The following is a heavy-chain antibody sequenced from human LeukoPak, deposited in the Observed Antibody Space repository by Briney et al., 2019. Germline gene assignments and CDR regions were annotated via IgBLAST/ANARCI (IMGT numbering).Heavy chain of an antibody. CDR1: GFTFSSYA. CDR3: AKVPGIVGGTRDY. Sequence: GGSLRLSCAASGFTFSSYAMSWVRPAPGKRLEWVSSISGSGGRTYYADSVKGRFTISRDNSKNALYLQMNSLRAEDTAVYDCAKVPGIVGGTRDYWGQGTLVTVSS. CDR2: ISGSGGRT. J-gene: IGHJ4*02. V-gene: IGHV3-23*01. D-gene: IGHD1-26*01.